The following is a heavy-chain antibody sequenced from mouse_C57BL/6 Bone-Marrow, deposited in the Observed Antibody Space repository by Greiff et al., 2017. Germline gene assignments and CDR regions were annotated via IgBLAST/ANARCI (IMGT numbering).Heavy chain of an antibody. CDR1: AYTFTDPT. CDR2: IYPRDGST. D-gene: IGHD3-2*02. J-gene: IGHJ3*01. V-gene: IGHV1-78*01. CDR3: ARPIDSSGYYWFAY. Sequence: QVQLKESDAELVKPGASVKISSKVSAYTFTDPTIHWMKQRPEQGLEWIGYIYPRDGSTKYNEKFKGKAPLTADKSSSTAYMQLNSLTSEDSAVYFCARPIDSSGYYWFAYWGQGALVTVSA.